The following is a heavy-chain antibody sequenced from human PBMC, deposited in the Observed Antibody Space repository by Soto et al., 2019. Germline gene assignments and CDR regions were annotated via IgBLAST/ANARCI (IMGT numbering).Heavy chain of an antibody. D-gene: IGHD2-2*01. V-gene: IGHV4-31*03. CDR3: ARLNPIVVVPIAMGWFDP. Sequence: QVQLQESGPGLVKPSQTLSLTCYVSGDSISSGGYYWSWIRQSPGKGLEWIGYIFYSGYSYYNPSLKSRLFISVDTSKNHFSLRLSSVTAADTAVYYCARLNPIVVVPIAMGWFDPWGQGALVTVSS. J-gene: IGHJ5*02. CDR1: GDSISSGGYY. CDR2: IFYSGYS.